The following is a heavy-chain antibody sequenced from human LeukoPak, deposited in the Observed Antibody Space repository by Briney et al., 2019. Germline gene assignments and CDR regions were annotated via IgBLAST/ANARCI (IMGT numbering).Heavy chain of an antibody. J-gene: IGHJ4*01. V-gene: IGHV4-38-2*02. CDR1: GYSISSGSY. Sequence: SETLSLTCTVSGYSISSGSYWGWIRQPPGKGLEWIGTIYHSGSTYYNPSLKSRVTMPVGTSKNQFSLNLSTVTAADTAVYYCAREQCSGGSCYMFDYWGHGTLVTVSS. CDR3: AREQCSGGSCYMFDY. D-gene: IGHD2-15*01. CDR2: IYHSGST.